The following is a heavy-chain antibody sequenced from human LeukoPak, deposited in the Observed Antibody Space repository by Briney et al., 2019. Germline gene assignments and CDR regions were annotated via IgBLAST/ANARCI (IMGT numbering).Heavy chain of an antibody. J-gene: IGHJ5*02. CDR3: AKGKSTMVRGVLNWFDP. D-gene: IGHD3-10*01. V-gene: IGHV3-7*03. CDR1: GFTFSSYW. Sequence: GGSLRLSCAASGFTFSSYWMSWVRQAPGKGLEWVANIKQDGSEKYYVDSVKGRFTISRDNSKNTLYLQMNSLRAEDTAVYYCAKGKSTMVRGVLNWFDPWGQGTLVTVSS. CDR2: IKQDGSEK.